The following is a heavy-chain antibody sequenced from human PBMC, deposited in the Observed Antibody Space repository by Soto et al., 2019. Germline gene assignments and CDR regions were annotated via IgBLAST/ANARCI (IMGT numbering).Heavy chain of an antibody. Sequence: SETLSLTCAVYGGSFSGYYWSWIRQPPGKGLEWIGEINHSGSANYNPSLKSRVTISVDTSKNQFSLKLSSVTAADTAVYYCARGGPYCTNGVCYKRYYYYMDVWGKGTTVTAP. CDR2: INHSGSA. CDR1: GGSFSGYY. D-gene: IGHD2-8*01. V-gene: IGHV4-34*01. J-gene: IGHJ6*03. CDR3: ARGGPYCTNGVCYKRYYYYMDV.